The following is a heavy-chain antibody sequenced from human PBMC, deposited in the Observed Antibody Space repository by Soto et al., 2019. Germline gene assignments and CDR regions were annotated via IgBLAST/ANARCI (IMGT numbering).Heavy chain of an antibody. D-gene: IGHD2-2*01. V-gene: IGHV3-48*01. CDR3: AKDVDVSTRGVFYS. CDR2: ISSSSSTI. CDR1: GFTFSSYS. Sequence: PGGSLRLSCAASGFTFSSYSMNWVRQAPGKGLEWVSYISSSSSTIYYADSVKGRFTISRDNAKNSLYLQMNSLRADDTAVYYCAKDVDVSTRGVFYSWGQGTLVTVSS. J-gene: IGHJ4*02.